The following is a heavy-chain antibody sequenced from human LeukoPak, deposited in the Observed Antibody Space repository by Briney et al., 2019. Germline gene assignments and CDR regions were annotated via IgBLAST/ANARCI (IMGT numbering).Heavy chain of an antibody. D-gene: IGHD5-18*01. Sequence: PSETLSLTCAVYGGSFSGYYWSWIRQPPGKGLEWIGEINHSGSTNYNPSLKSRVTISVDTSKNQFSLKLSSVTAADTAVHYCARGVDSDYSYYNYMDVWGKGTTVTVSS. V-gene: IGHV4-34*01. J-gene: IGHJ6*03. CDR3: ARGVDSDYSYYNYMDV. CDR2: INHSGST. CDR1: GGSFSGYY.